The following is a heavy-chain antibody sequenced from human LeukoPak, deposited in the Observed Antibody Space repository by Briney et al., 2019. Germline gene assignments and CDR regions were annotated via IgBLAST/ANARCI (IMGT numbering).Heavy chain of an antibody. CDR1: GGSISSYY. CDR2: IYYSGST. Sequence: SETLSLTCTVSGGSISSYYWSWIRQPPGKGLEWIGYIYYSGSTNYNPSLKSRVTISVDTSKNQFSLRLSSVTAADTAVYYCARVTGYIVEDYFDYWGQGTLVTVSS. D-gene: IGHD3-22*01. CDR3: ARVTGYIVEDYFDY. V-gene: IGHV4-59*01. J-gene: IGHJ4*02.